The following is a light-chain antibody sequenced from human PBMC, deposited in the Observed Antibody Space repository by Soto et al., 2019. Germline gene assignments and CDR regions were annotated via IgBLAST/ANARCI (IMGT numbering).Light chain of an antibody. J-gene: IGKJ4*01. CDR2: SAS. Sequence: DIQLTQSPSSLSASVGDRVTITCRVSQGISSYLDWYRQKPGQVPKLLIYSASNLQSGAPSRFSGSRSGTEFTLTISSLQPEDFATYYCQQFNNYPLTFGGGTKVDIK. CDR3: QQFNNYPLT. V-gene: IGKV1-27*01. CDR1: QGISSY.